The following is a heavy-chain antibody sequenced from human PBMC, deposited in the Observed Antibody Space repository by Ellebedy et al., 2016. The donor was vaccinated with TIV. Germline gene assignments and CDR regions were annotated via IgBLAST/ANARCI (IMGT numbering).Heavy chain of an antibody. CDR2: INPSDGST. D-gene: IGHD2-2*01. J-gene: IGHJ4*02. CDR3: ARGIVVPAVPKWGGFYFDS. V-gene: IGHV1-46*01. CDR1: GYRFTSFY. Sequence: ASVKVSXXASGYRFTSFYIVWVRQAHEQGLEWMGIINPSDGSTTYPQKFQGRVAMTRDTATSTVYMELSSLRSGDTAVYYCARGIVVPAVPKWGGFYFDSWGQGTLVTVSS.